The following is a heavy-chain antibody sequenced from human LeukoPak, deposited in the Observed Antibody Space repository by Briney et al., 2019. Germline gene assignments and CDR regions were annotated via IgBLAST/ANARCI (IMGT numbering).Heavy chain of an antibody. CDR2: INPTGGST. V-gene: IGHV1-46*01. Sequence: VASVKVSCKASGGTFSSYATSWVRQAPGQGLEWMGLINPTGGSTGYAQKFQGRVTMTRDMSTSTAYMELSSLRSEDTAVYYCARDPRYSDFHLGSGAFDLWGQGTMVTVS. J-gene: IGHJ3*01. CDR3: ARDPRYSDFHLGSGAFDL. D-gene: IGHD5-12*01. CDR1: GGTFSSYA.